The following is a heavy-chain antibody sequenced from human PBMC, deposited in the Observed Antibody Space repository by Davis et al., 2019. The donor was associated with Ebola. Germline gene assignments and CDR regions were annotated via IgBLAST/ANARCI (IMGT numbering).Heavy chain of an antibody. Sequence: GESLKISCAASGFTFSSYAMHWVRQAPGKGLEWVAVISYDGSNKYYADSVKGRFTISRDNSKNTLYLQMNSLRAEDTAVYYCARGLGFYYDSSGYHDYWGQGTLVTVSS. CDR3: ARGLGFYYDSSGYHDY. CDR2: ISYDGSNK. D-gene: IGHD3-22*01. J-gene: IGHJ4*02. V-gene: IGHV3-30-3*01. CDR1: GFTFSSYA.